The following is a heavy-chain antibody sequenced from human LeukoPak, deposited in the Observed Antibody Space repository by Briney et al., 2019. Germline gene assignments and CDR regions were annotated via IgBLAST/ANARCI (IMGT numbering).Heavy chain of an antibody. CDR1: GGSISSGDYY. Sequence: SQTLSLTCTVSGGSISSGDYYWSWIRQPPGKDLEWIGYIYYSGSTYYNPSLKSRVTISVDTSKNQFSLQLSSVTAADTAVYYCARTQLYCSSTSCYVNWFDPWGQGTLVTVSS. V-gene: IGHV4-30-4*01. J-gene: IGHJ5*02. D-gene: IGHD2-2*01. CDR2: IYYSGST. CDR3: ARTQLYCSSTSCYVNWFDP.